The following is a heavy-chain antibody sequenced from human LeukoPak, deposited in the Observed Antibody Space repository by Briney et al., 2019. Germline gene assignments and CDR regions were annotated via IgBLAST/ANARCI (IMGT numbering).Heavy chain of an antibody. CDR1: GDSVSSGTYY. CDR3: ARDSSGYGFIDY. D-gene: IGHD3-22*01. CDR2: IYYSGST. J-gene: IGHJ4*02. V-gene: IGHV4-30-4*01. Sequence: PSETLSLTCTVPGDSVSSGTYYWSWIRQPPGKGLEWIGYIYYSGSTYYNPSLKSRVTISVDTSKNQFSLKLSSVTAADTAVYYCARDSSGYGFIDYWGQGTLVTVSS.